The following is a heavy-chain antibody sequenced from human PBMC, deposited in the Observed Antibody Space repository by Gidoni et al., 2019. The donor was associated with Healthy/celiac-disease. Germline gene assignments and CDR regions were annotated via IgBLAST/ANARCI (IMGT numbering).Heavy chain of an antibody. CDR1: GFTFDVYG. Sequence: EVQLVASGGGVVRPGGSIRPSCAASGFTFDVYGMSWVSEGPGKGLDVCYGINGNGGSTGYADSVKGLFTISRDNAKNSLYLQMNSLRAEDTALYYCARGLPGDTAMGGGYWGQGTLVTVSS. D-gene: IGHD5-18*01. V-gene: IGHV3-20*04. J-gene: IGHJ4*02. CDR3: ARGLPGDTAMGGGY. CDR2: INGNGGST.